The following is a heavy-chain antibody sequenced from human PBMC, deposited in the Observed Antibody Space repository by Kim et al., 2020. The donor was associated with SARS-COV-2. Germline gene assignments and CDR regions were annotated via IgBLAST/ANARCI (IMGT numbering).Heavy chain of an antibody. CDR1: GFTFDDYA. CDR2: ISWNSGSI. CDR3: ATDIVGGYSGYDSRGVIDS. D-gene: IGHD5-12*01. Sequence: GGSLRLSCAASGFTFDDYAMHWVRQAPGKGLEWVSGISWNSGSIGYADSVKGRFTISRDNAKNSLYLQMNSLRAADTALYYCATDIVGGYSGYDSRGVIDSGGAGAPCTVSP. V-gene: IGHV3-9*01. J-gene: IGHJ4*02.